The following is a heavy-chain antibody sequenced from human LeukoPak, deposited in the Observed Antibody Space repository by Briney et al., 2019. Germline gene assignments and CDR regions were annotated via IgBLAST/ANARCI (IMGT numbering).Heavy chain of an antibody. D-gene: IGHD3-10*01. V-gene: IGHV3-23*01. CDR2: ITGSGALT. CDR3: AKDRVDGSGSQFDS. J-gene: IGHJ4*02. CDR1: GFTLSNYA. Sequence: AGGSLRLSCAASGFTLSNYAMTWVRQAPGKGLEGVSSITGSGALTYYADSVKGRFTISKDNAMDTLFLQMNSLRADDTAVYYCAKDRVDGSGSQFDSWGQGSLVTVSS.